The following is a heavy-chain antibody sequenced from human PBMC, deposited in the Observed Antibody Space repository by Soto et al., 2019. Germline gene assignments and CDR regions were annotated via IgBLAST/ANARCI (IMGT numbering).Heavy chain of an antibody. CDR2: ISSSSSTI. J-gene: IGHJ6*03. V-gene: IGHV3-48*02. Sequence: PGGSLRLSCASSGFTFSSYSMNWVRQAPGKGLEWVSYISSSSSTIYYADSVKGRFTISRDNAKNSLYLQMNSLRDEDTAVYYCARDPMVRGVYYYYMDVWGKGTTVTVSS. D-gene: IGHD3-10*01. CDR3: ARDPMVRGVYYYYMDV. CDR1: GFTFSSYS.